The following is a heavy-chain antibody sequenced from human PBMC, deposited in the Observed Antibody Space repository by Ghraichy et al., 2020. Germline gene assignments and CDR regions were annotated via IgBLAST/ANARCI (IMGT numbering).Heavy chain of an antibody. V-gene: IGHV4-30-2*01. CDR2: IYHSGST. CDR3: ARVDWGNYDSSGYLPYYFDY. J-gene: IGHJ4*02. Sequence: SQTLSLTCAVSGGSISSGGYSWSWIRQPPGKGLEWIGYIYHSGSTYYNPSLKSRVTISVDRSKNQFSLKLSSVTAADTAVYYCARVDWGNYDSSGYLPYYFDYWGQGTLVTVSS. CDR1: GGSISSGGYS. D-gene: IGHD3-22*01.